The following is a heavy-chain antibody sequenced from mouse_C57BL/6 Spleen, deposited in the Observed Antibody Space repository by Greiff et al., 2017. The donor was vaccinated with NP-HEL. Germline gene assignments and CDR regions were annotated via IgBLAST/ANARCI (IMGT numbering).Heavy chain of an antibody. Sequence: EVKLMESGGDLVKPGGSLKLSCAASGFTFSSYGMSWVRQTPDKRLEWVATISSGGSYTYYPDSVKGRFTISRDNAKNTLYLQMSSLKSEDTAMYDCARRDGTGDFDYWGQGTTLTVSS. CDR1: GFTFSSYG. CDR2: ISSGGSYT. J-gene: IGHJ2*01. CDR3: ARRDGTGDFDY. V-gene: IGHV5-6*02. D-gene: IGHD3-3*01.